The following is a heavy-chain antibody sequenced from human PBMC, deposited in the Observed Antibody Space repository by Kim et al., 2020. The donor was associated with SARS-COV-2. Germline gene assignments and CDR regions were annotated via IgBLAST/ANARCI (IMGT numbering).Heavy chain of an antibody. Sequence: SETLSLTCTVSGGSISSGGYYWSWIRQHPGKGLEWIGYIYYSGSTYYNPSLKSRVTISVDTSKNQFSLKLSSVTAADTAVYYCAREVVGAEVVVAATRPNWFDPWGQGTLVTVSS. CDR1: GGSISSGGYY. D-gene: IGHD2-15*01. J-gene: IGHJ5*02. CDR3: AREVVGAEVVVAATRPNWFDP. CDR2: IYYSGST. V-gene: IGHV4-31*03.